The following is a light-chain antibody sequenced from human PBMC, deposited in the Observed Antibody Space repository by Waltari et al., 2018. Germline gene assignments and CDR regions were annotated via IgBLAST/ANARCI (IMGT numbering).Light chain of an antibody. CDR2: WAS. CDR3: HQYYTTPRT. Sequence: DVVMTQSLDSLAVSLGERSTLHCKSSQSVLYSYNNKNHLAWDQQKPGQPPKLLLYWASTRASGAPARFSGSGSGTDFTLTISSLQAEDVAVYYCHQYYTTPRTFGQGTRVEIK. V-gene: IGKV4-1*01. J-gene: IGKJ1*01. CDR1: QSVLYSYNNKNH.